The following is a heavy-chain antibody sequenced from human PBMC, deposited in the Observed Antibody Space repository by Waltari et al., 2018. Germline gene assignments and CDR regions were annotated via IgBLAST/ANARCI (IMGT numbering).Heavy chain of an antibody. CDR2: MYYSGAT. V-gene: IGHV4-39*01. D-gene: IGHD4-17*01. J-gene: IGHJ3*02. Sequence: QLQLQESGPGLVNPSETLSLNCTSSGGSISSSYNWAWVRQAPGKGLGWVGTMYYSGATPNTPTRDSRLSMSIDTSKNLFSLKLSSVTATDTAVYFCVRPGSTVTPRAFDIWGQGIKVTVSS. CDR3: VRPGSTVTPRAFDI. CDR1: GGSISSSYN.